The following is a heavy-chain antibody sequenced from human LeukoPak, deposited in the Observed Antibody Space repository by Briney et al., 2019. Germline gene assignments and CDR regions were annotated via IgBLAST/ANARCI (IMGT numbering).Heavy chain of an antibody. CDR3: ARGGCSSTSCYRIDDAFDI. Sequence: PSETLSLTCAVYGGSFSGYYWSWIRQHPGKGLEWIGYIYYSGSTYYNPSLKSRVTISVDTSKNQFSLKLSSVTAADKAVYYCARGGCSSTSCYRIDDAFDIWGQGTMVTVSS. V-gene: IGHV4-31*11. CDR1: GGSFSGYY. CDR2: IYYSGST. D-gene: IGHD2-2*01. J-gene: IGHJ3*02.